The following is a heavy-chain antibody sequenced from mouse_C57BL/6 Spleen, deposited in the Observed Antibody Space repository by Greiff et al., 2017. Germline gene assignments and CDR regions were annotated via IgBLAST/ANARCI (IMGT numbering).Heavy chain of an antibody. CDR2: ISSGSSTI. CDR1: GFTFSDYG. J-gene: IGHJ4*01. V-gene: IGHV5-17*01. CDR3: ARRDDYDGYAMDY. Sequence: DVQLVESGGGLVKPGGSLKLSCAASGFTFSDYGMHWVRQAPEKGLEWVAYISSGSSTIYYADTVKGRFTISRDNAKNTLFLQMTSLRSEDTAMYYCARRDDYDGYAMDYWGQGTSVTVSS. D-gene: IGHD2-4*01.